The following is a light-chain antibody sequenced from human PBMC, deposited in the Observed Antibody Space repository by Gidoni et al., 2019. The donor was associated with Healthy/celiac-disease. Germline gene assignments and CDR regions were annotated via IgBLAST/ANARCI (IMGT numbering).Light chain of an antibody. CDR2: KAS. J-gene: IGKJ2*01. V-gene: IGKV1-5*03. Sequence: LQMTQSPSTLSASVGDRVTITCRASQSISSWLAWYQQKPGKAPKLLIYKASSLESGGPSRFSGSGSGTEFTLTISSLQPDDFVTYYCQQYKAFGQGTKLEIK. CDR3: QQYKA. CDR1: QSISSW.